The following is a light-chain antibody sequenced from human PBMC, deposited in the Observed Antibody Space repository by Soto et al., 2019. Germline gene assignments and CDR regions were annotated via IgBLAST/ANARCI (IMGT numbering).Light chain of an antibody. CDR3: QSYDSSLSVGV. CDR2: GNS. Sequence: QSVLTQPPSVSGAPGQRVTISCTGSSSNIGAGYDVHWYQQLPGTAPKLLIYGNSNRPSGVPDRFSDSKSGTSASLAITGLQAEDEADYYCQSYDSSLSVGVFGGGTKLTVL. CDR1: SSNIGAGYD. J-gene: IGLJ3*02. V-gene: IGLV1-40*01.